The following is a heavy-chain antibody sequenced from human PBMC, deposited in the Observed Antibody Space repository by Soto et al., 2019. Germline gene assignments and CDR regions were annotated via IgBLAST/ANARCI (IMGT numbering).Heavy chain of an antibody. CDR3: VKPLRKQWPRDAFDV. V-gene: IGHV3-48*01. CDR1: GFTFSAYG. Sequence: EVQLVESGGGFVQPGGSLRLSCAASGFTFSAYGMGWVRQAPGEGLEWISYIGGSRTPIYYADSVQGRFTVSRDNAKNSLYLKMNSLRAEDTAVYYCVKPLRKQWPRDAFDVWGQGTMVTVSS. J-gene: IGHJ3*01. CDR2: IGGSRTPI. D-gene: IGHD6-19*01.